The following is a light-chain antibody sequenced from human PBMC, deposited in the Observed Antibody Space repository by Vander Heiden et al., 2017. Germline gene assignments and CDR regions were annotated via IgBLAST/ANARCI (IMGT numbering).Light chain of an antibody. V-gene: IGLV1-44*01. CDR2: SSV. CDR3: AAWDDSLNGRVV. J-gene: IGLJ2*01. Sequence: QAVLTQPPSASGTPGQRVNMSCSGSSSNIGNNNVNWFQHLPGTAPKLLIYSSVHRPSGVPDQFSASKSGTSASLAISGLQSDDEAHYYCAAWDDSLNGRVVFGGGTKLTVL. CDR1: SSNIGNNN.